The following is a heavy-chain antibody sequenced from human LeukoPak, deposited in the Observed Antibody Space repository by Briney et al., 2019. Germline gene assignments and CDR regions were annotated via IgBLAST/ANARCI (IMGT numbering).Heavy chain of an antibody. V-gene: IGHV4-61*02. Sequence: SETLSLTCTVSGGSISSVSYSWSWIRQPAGKGLEWIGRIYTSGSTNYNPSLKSRVTISVDTSKNQFSLKLSSVTAADTAVYYCARVATIFGVVIDYWGQGTLVTVSS. CDR3: ARVATIFGVVIDY. J-gene: IGHJ4*02. CDR2: IYTSGST. D-gene: IGHD3-3*01. CDR1: GGSISSVSYS.